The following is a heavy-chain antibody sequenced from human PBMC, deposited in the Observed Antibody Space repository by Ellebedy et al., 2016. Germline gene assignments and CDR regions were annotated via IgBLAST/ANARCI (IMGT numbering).Heavy chain of an antibody. Sequence: GESMKISXVASGFTFRNFFMSWVRQAPGGGLEWISTISGDGDTTFSADSVKGRFTMSRDIPKNTVYLQMDSLTAADTAVYYCYYGHYSGFWGQGTLVTVSS. CDR3: YYGHYSGF. CDR2: ISGDGDTT. CDR1: GFTFRNFF. J-gene: IGHJ4*02. V-gene: IGHV3-23*01. D-gene: IGHD4-17*01.